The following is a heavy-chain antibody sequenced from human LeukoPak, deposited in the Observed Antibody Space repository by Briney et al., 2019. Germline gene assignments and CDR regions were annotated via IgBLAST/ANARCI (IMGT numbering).Heavy chain of an antibody. J-gene: IGHJ6*02. Sequence: RSSETLSLTCTVSGGSISSSIYYWGWIRQPPGMGLEWIGSIYYSRSTYYNPSLKSRVIISVDTSKNQFSLKLSSVTAADTAVYYCAREQYSSTPGYYGMDVWGQGTTVTVSS. CDR3: AREQYSSTPGYYGMDV. D-gene: IGHD6-13*01. V-gene: IGHV4-39*07. CDR1: GGSISSSIYY. CDR2: IYYSRST.